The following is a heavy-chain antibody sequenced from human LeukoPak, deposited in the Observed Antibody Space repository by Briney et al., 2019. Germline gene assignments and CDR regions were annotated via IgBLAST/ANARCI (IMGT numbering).Heavy chain of an antibody. CDR1: GFTFSSYS. D-gene: IGHD6-13*01. CDR2: ISASGGDT. CDR3: AKDAAGPEY. Sequence: PWGSLTLSCAASGFTFSSYSMSWVRQAPGKGLEWVSGISASGGDTWYPVSVKGRFTISRDNSKNTLFLQMNSLRVEDTAIYYCAKDAAGPEYWGQGTRVTVSS. V-gene: IGHV3-23*01. J-gene: IGHJ4*02.